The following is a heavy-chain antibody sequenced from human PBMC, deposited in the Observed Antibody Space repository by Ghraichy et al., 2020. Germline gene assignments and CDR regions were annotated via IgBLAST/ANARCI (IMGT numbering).Heavy chain of an antibody. CDR3: ARGVSVELLWFGELGGFDY. CDR2: IYYSGST. D-gene: IGHD3-10*01. V-gene: IGHV4-59*01. J-gene: IGHJ4*02. CDR1: GGSISSYY. Sequence: SETLSLTCTVSGGSISSYYWSWIRQPPGKGLEWIGYIYYSGSTNYNPSLKSRVTISVDTSKNQFSLKLSSVTAADTAVYYCARGVSVELLWFGELGGFDYGGQGTLVTVSS.